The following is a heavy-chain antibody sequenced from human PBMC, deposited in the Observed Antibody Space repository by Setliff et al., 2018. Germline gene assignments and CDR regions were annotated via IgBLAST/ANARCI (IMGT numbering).Heavy chain of an antibody. CDR3: ARGGTFRYFDY. CDR1: GGTFSSYA. D-gene: IGHD5-12*01. CDR2: IIPIFGTA. Sequence: GASVKVSCKASGGTFSSYAISWVRQAPGQGLEWMGGIIPIFGTANYAQKFQGRVTITADESTSTAYMELSSLRSGDTAVYYCARGGTFRYFDYWGKGTPVTGSA. V-gene: IGHV1-69*13. J-gene: IGHJ4*02.